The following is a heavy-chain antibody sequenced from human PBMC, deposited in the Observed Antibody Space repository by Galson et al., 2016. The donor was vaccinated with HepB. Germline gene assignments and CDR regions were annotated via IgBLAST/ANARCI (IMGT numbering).Heavy chain of an antibody. Sequence: SLRLSCAASGFSFDRYGMHWVRQAPGKGLEWVAIISYDGSNKNYADSVKGRFTISRDNPKNMLYLQMYSLRAEDTAVYFCAKDLVDYGDYDHYYYGMDVWGQGTTVTVSS. D-gene: IGHD4-17*01. CDR2: ISYDGSNK. CDR3: AKDLVDYGDYDHYYYGMDV. J-gene: IGHJ6*02. V-gene: IGHV3-30*18. CDR1: GFSFDRYG.